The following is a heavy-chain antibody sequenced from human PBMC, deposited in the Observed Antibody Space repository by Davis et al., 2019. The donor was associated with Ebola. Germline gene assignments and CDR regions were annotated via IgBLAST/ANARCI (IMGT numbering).Heavy chain of an antibody. D-gene: IGHD2-21*01. J-gene: IGHJ6*03. V-gene: IGHV4-61*01. Sequence: MPGGSLRPSCTVPGASVSSGSDYCNWIRQPPGKGLEWLGYVQHSGITNFDPSLNRRINISLDTSKNQLSLEMSPVTPADTAMYYCARGLVVPVALLNHMDVWGEGTMVTVSS. CDR3: ARGLVVPVALLNHMDV. CDR1: GASVSSGSDY. CDR2: VQHSGIT.